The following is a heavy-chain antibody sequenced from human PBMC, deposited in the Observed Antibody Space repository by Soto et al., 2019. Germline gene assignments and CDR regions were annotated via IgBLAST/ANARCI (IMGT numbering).Heavy chain of an antibody. D-gene: IGHD7-27*01. CDR2: INKDGSQK. J-gene: IGHJ4*02. Sequence: PGGPLRLSGAAPVFTLSNYWMTWVRQAPGKGLEWVANINKDGSQKNYVDSVKGRFTIARDNGQNSLSLQINSLRVEDTAVYYCVRELGLAYWGQGALVTVSS. CDR3: VRELGLAY. CDR1: VFTLSNYW. V-gene: IGHV3-7*03.